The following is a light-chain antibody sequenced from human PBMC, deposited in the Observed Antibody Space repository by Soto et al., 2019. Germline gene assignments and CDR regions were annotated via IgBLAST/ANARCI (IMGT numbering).Light chain of an antibody. CDR1: SSDVGGYNY. CDR3: SSYTSSTSVA. Sequence: QSALTQPASVSGSPGQSITISCTGTSSDVGGYNYVSWYQQHPGKAPKLIIYAVSNRPSGVSHRFSGSKSGNTASLAISGLQAEDEAEYYSSSYTSSTSVAFGGGTKLTVL. CDR2: AVS. J-gene: IGLJ2*01. V-gene: IGLV2-14*01.